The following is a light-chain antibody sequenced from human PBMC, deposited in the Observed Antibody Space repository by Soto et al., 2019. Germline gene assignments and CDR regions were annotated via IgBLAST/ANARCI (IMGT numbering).Light chain of an antibody. CDR1: QDISNY. V-gene: IGKV1-9*01. Sequence: DIQLTQSPSFLSASVGDRVTITCRASQDISNYLAWYQQTAGKAPKLLIYAATTLQSGVPSRFSGSGSRTVVTLTISSLQPEDFATYYCQQLYTYPRTFGPGTKVDLK. CDR3: QQLYTYPRT. J-gene: IGKJ3*01. CDR2: AAT.